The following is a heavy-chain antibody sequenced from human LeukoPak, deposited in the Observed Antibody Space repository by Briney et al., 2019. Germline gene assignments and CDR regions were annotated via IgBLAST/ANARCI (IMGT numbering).Heavy chain of an antibody. V-gene: IGHV1-2*06. D-gene: IGHD4-17*01. CDR3: ARDYYGDPDY. Sequence: GASVKVSCKASGYTFTGYYMHWVRQAPGQGLEWMGRINPNSGGANYAQKFQGRVTMTRDTSISTAYMELRSLRSDDTAVYYCARDYYGDPDYWGQGTLVTVSS. CDR1: GYTFTGYY. J-gene: IGHJ4*02. CDR2: INPNSGGA.